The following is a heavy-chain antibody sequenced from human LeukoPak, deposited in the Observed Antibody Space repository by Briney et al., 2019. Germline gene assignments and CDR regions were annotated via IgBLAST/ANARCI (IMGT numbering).Heavy chain of an antibody. CDR3: ARDHYLKDTSITTSAFDI. J-gene: IGHJ3*02. D-gene: IGHD1-20*01. Sequence: SETLSLTCAVSGASISSYYWSWIRQPPGKGLEWLGYNYYSGGTNYNPSLKSRLTISLDTSNNQFSLRLSSVTAADTAVYFCARDHYLKDTSITTSAFDIWGQGMMVTVSS. CDR2: NYYSGGT. CDR1: GASISSYY. V-gene: IGHV4-59*12.